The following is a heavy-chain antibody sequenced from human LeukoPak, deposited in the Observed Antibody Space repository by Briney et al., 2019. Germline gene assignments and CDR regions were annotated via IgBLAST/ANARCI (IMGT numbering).Heavy chain of an antibody. D-gene: IGHD3-10*01. Sequence: GGSPRLSCAASGVTFTSYWMHWVRHAPGEGLVWVSRINSAGSSTSYADSVKGRFTISRDNAKNTLYLQMNSLRAEDTAAYYCASEGTPAAFDIWGQGTMVTVSS. CDR2: INSAGSST. CDR3: ASEGTPAAFDI. V-gene: IGHV3-74*01. J-gene: IGHJ3*02. CDR1: GVTFTSYW.